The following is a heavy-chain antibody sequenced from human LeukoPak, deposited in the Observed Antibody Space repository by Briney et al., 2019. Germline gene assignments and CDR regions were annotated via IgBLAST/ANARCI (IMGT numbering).Heavy chain of an antibody. CDR3: AKHSVVAATPDY. V-gene: IGHV3-23*01. J-gene: IGHJ4*02. D-gene: IGHD2-15*01. Sequence: GGSLRLSCSASGFTFSSYAMSWVRQAPGRGLEWVSAISGSGSATYYADSVKGRFTISRDNSKNTLFLQMNRLRAEDTAVYYCAKHSVVAATPDYWGQGTLVTVSS. CDR2: ISGSGSAT. CDR1: GFTFSSYA.